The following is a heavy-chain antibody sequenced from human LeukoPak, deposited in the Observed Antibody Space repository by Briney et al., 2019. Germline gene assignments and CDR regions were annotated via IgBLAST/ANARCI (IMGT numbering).Heavy chain of an antibody. CDR1: GFTFSSHR. D-gene: IGHD6-6*01. J-gene: IGHJ4*02. V-gene: IGHV3-74*01. CDR3: AREGAALDY. Sequence: PGGSLRLSCADSGFTFSSHRMYWVRQAPGKGLVWVSRISSDGSSVAYTDSVRGRFTISRDNAKNTLYLQMNSLRVEDTAVYYCAREGAALDYWGQGTLVSVSS. CDR2: ISSDGSSV.